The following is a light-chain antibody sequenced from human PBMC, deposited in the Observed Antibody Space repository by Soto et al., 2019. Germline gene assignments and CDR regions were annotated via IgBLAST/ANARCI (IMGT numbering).Light chain of an antibody. CDR3: SSDTSSSTLTYV. J-gene: IGLJ1*01. V-gene: IGLV2-14*01. CDR1: SSDVGGYNY. Sequence: QSVLTQPASVSGSPGQSITISCTGTSSDVGGYNYVSWYQQHPGKAPKLMIYEVSNRPSGVSNRFSGSKSGNTASLTISGLQAEDEDDYYCSSDTSSSTLTYVFGTGTKVTV. CDR2: EVS.